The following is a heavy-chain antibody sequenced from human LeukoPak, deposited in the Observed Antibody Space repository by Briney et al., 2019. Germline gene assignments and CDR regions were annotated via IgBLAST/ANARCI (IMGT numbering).Heavy chain of an antibody. CDR3: AKVLTAAGLDL. V-gene: IGHV4/OR15-8*01. CDR1: GGSMSDSKT. Sequence: PSETLSLTCSVSGGSMSDSKTWGWVRQPPGKGLEWLANIHDDGRTAPNPSLRSRLTISQDRSKNQFSLKVSSVTAADTAFYYCAKVLTAAGLDLWGQGILVTVSS. J-gene: IGHJ5*02. CDR2: IHDDGRT. D-gene: IGHD6-25*01.